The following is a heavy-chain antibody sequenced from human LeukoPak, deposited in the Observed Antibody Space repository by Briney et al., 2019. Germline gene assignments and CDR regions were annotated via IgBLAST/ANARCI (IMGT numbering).Heavy chain of an antibody. V-gene: IGHV3-30-3*01. CDR3: ARVVQKTYYDFWSGYPTTNYFDY. Sequence: GGSLRLSCAASGFTFSSYAMHWVRQAPGKGLEWVAVISYDGSNKYYADSVKGRFTISRDNSKNTLYLQMNSLRAEDTAVYYCARVVQKTYYDFWSGYPTTNYFDYWGQGTLVTVSS. CDR2: ISYDGSNK. J-gene: IGHJ4*02. CDR1: GFTFSSYA. D-gene: IGHD3-3*01.